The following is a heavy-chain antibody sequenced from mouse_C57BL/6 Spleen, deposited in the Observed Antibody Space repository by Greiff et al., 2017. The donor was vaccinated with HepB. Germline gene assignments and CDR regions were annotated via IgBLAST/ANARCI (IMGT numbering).Heavy chain of an antibody. Sequence: EVQLQQSGPELVKPGASVKMSCKASGYTFTDYNMHWVKQSHGKSLEWIGYINPNNGGTSYNQKFKGKATLTVNKSSSTAYMELRSLTSEDSAVYYCARVSITTVVATPFDYWGQGTTLTVSS. CDR2: INPNNGGT. CDR3: ARVSITTVVATPFDY. D-gene: IGHD1-1*01. CDR1: GYTFTDYN. V-gene: IGHV1-22*01. J-gene: IGHJ2*01.